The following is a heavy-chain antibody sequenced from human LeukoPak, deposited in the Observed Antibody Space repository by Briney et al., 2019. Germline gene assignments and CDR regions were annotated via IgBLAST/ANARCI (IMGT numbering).Heavy chain of an antibody. CDR3: ARLSGRMATIWGSDALDI. J-gene: IGHJ3*02. CDR1: GGFISSDY. V-gene: IGHV4-59*08. Sequence: PSETLSLTCTVSGGFISSDYWSWIRQPPGKGLEWIGYIYYSGSTNYNPSLKSRVTISVDTSKNQFSLKLSSVTAADTAVYYCARLSGRMATIWGSDALDIWGQGTMVTVSS. D-gene: IGHD5-24*01. CDR2: IYYSGST.